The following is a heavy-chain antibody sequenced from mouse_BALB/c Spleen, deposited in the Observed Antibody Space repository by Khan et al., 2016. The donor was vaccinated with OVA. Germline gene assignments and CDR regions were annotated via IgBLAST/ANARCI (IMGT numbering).Heavy chain of an antibody. CDR3: AKLLWSHYYAMDY. Sequence: QVQLKQSGPGLVAPSQSLSITCTVSGFSLTDYGVGWIRQPPGKGLEWLGVIWGGGTTYYNSALKSRLSISKDNSKRQGFLKMNSLQTDDTAMYYCAKLLWSHYYAMDYWGQGTSVTVSS. J-gene: IGHJ4*01. CDR2: IWGGGTT. CDR1: GFSLTDYG. V-gene: IGHV2-6-5*01. D-gene: IGHD1-1*02.